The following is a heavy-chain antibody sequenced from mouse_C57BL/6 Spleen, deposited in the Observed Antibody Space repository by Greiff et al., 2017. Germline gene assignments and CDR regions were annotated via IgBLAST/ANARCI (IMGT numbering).Heavy chain of an antibody. CDR3: ARGYYGSSPFAY. CDR1: GFTFSDYG. V-gene: IGHV5-17*01. Sequence: EVKLQESGGGLVKPGGSLKLSCAASGFTFSDYGMHWVRQAPEKGLEWVAYISSGSSTIYYADTVKGRFTISRDNAKNTLFLQMTSLRSEDTAMYYCARGYYGSSPFAYWGQGTLVTVSA. J-gene: IGHJ3*01. CDR2: ISSGSSTI. D-gene: IGHD1-1*01.